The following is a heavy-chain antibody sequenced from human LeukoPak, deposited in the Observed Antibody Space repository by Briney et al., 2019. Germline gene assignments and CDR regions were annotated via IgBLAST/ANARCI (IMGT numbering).Heavy chain of an antibody. J-gene: IGHJ4*02. CDR2: IHPTGNL. V-gene: IGHV4-31*11. D-gene: IGHD2-2*01. Sequence: SQTLSLTCAVAGGSINGGGDYWNWVRQHPGKGLEWIGCIHPTGNLYYNPSLTGRSTTSVDTSKSHFSLNLTSVTAADAAVYYCARGADAHKVAYWSQGTLVTVSS. CDR3: ARGADAHKVAY. CDR1: GGSINGGGDY.